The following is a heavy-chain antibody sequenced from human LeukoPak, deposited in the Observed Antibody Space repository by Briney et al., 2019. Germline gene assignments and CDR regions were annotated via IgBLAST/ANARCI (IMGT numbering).Heavy chain of an antibody. CDR1: GGSISSYY. CDR2: IYYGGST. J-gene: IGHJ6*03. D-gene: IGHD3-16*01. CDR3: ARVGDYYYYYMDV. V-gene: IGHV4-30-4*08. Sequence: SETLSLTCTVSGGSISSYYWSWIRQPPGKGLECIGYIYYGGSTYYNPSLKSRVTISVDTSKNQFSLKLSSVTAADTAVYYCARVGDYYYYYMDVWGKGTTVTVSS.